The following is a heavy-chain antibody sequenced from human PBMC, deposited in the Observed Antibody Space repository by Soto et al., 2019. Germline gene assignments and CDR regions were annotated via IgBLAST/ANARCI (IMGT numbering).Heavy chain of an antibody. CDR3: ARTED. CDR2: ISYDGSNK. Sequence: GWSLRLSCAASGFTFSSYAMHWVRQAPGKGLEWVAVISYDGSNKYYADSVKGRFTISRDNSKNTLYLQMNSLRAEDTAGYYCARTEDWGQGTLATVAS. J-gene: IGHJ4*02. CDR1: GFTFSSYA. V-gene: IGHV3-30-3*01.